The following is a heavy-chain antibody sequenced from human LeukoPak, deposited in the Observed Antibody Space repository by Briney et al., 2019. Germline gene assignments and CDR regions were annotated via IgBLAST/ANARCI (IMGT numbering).Heavy chain of an antibody. CDR1: GFTFSSYS. Sequence: PGGSLRLSCAASGFTFSSYSMNWVRQAPGKGLEWVSSISSSSSYIYYADSVKGRFTISRDNAKNSLYLQMNSLRAEDTAVHYCARAPYYYDSSGYNDYWGQGTLVTVSS. D-gene: IGHD3-22*01. CDR2: ISSSSSYI. J-gene: IGHJ4*02. V-gene: IGHV3-21*01. CDR3: ARAPYYYDSSGYNDY.